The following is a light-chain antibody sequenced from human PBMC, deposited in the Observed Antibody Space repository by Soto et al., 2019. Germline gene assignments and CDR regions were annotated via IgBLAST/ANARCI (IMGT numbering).Light chain of an antibody. V-gene: IGLV1-40*01. J-gene: IGLJ2*01. Sequence: QSVLTQPPSVSGAPGQRVTISCTGSSYNIGAGYDVHWYQQLPGTAPKLLIYGNSNRPSGVPDRFSGSKSGTSASLPITGLQAEDEADYYCQSYDSSLSAVVFGGGTKLTVL. CDR2: GNS. CDR1: SYNIGAGYD. CDR3: QSYDSSLSAVV.